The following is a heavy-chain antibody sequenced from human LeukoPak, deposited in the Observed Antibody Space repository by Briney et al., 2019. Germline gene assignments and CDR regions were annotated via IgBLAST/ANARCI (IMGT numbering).Heavy chain of an antibody. Sequence: SETLSLTCIGSGYSISSGYYWAWIRQSPGKGLEWIGSLYHSGSTYYNPSLKSRVTMLVDTSKNLFSLDLKYVTAADTAVYYCARTLYCGGGSCSPDYWGQGTLITVSS. CDR1: GYSISSGYY. CDR3: ARTLYCGGGSCSPDY. D-gene: IGHD2-15*01. J-gene: IGHJ4*02. V-gene: IGHV4-38-2*02. CDR2: LYHSGST.